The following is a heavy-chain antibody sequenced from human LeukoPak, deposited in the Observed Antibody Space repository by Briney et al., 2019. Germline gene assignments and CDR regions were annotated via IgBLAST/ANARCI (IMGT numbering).Heavy chain of an antibody. CDR3: ARAGSSSRKFDP. CDR2: IYYSGST. CDR1: GFTFSNYA. Sequence: GSLRLSCAASGFTFSNYAMSWIRQPPGKGLEWVGYIYYSGSTNYNPSLKSRVTISVDASKNQFSLKLSSVTAADTAVYYCARAGSSSRKFDPWGQGTLVTVSS. J-gene: IGHJ5*02. V-gene: IGHV4-59*01. D-gene: IGHD6-13*01.